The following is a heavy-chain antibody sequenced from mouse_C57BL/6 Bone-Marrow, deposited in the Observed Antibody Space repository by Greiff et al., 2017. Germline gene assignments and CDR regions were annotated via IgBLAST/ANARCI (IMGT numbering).Heavy chain of an antibody. CDR3: ARAPGAWFAY. J-gene: IGHJ3*01. V-gene: IGHV5-4*01. CDR2: ISDGGSYT. CDR1: GFTFSSYA. Sequence: EVQGVESGGGLVKPGGSLKLSCAASGFTFSSYAMSWVRQTPEKRLEWVATISDGGSYTYYPDNVKGRFTISRDNAKNNLYLQMSHLKSEDTAMYYCARAPGAWFAYWGQGTLVTVSA. D-gene: IGHD4-1*01.